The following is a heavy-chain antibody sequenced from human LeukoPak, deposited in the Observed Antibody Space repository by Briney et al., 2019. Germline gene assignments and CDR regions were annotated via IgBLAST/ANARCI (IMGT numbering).Heavy chain of an antibody. Sequence: PSETLSLTCTVSGFSINNYYWAWIRQPPGKGLEWIGYIYYSGSTNYNPSLKSRVTMSLDTSKSQFSLNLSSVSAADTAVYYCARGDGYHAFWGQGTLVTVSS. CDR1: GFSINNYY. CDR3: ARGDGYHAF. V-gene: IGHV4-59*01. D-gene: IGHD5-24*01. CDR2: IYYSGST. J-gene: IGHJ4*02.